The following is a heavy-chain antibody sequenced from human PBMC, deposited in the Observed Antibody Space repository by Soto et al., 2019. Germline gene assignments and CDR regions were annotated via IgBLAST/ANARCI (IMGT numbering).Heavy chain of an antibody. D-gene: IGHD5-18*01. CDR3: ASYSHGNLLDY. CDR1: GGSISSYY. Sequence: SETLCLTCTVSGGSISSYYWSWIRQPPGKGLEWIGYIYYSGSTNYNPSLKSRVTISVDTSKNQFSLKLSSVTAADTAVYYCASYSHGNLLDYWGQGTLVTVSS. V-gene: IGHV4-59*01. CDR2: IYYSGST. J-gene: IGHJ4*02.